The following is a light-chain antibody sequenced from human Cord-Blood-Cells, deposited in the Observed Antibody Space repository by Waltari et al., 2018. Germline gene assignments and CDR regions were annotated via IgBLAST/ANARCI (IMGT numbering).Light chain of an antibody. Sequence: DIQMTQSPFTLSASVGDRVTITCRASQSISNWLAWYQQKPGKAPKLLIYNASSLESGVPSRFSGSGSGTEFTLTISSLQPDDFATYYCQQYDSYSSTFGQGTKVEIK. CDR3: QQYDSYSST. J-gene: IGKJ1*01. CDR2: NAS. V-gene: IGKV1-5*03. CDR1: QSISNW.